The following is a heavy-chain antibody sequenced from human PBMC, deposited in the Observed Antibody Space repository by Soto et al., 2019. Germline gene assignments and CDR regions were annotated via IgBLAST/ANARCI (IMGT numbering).Heavy chain of an antibody. D-gene: IGHD6-19*01. V-gene: IGHV3-30*18. CDR1: GFTFSDYA. CDR3: AKGGRQWLVTSDFNY. CDR2: VSHDGRNT. J-gene: IGHJ4*01. Sequence: VQLVESGGGVVQPGRSLRLSCAASGFTFSDYAMHWVRQAPGKGLEWVAVVSHDGRNTHYADSVKGRFTISRDSSKNTVSLKMTTLRAEDTDVYYCAKGGRQWLVTSDFNYWGLGALVTVSS.